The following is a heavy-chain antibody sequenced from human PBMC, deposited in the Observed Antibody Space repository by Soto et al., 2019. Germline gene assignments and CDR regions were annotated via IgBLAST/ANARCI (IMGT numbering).Heavy chain of an antibody. D-gene: IGHD3-22*01. CDR1: GGSFSGYY. CDR2: IYYSGST. Sequence: PSETLSLTCAVYGGSFSGYYWSWIRQPPGKGLQWIGYIYYSGSTTYSPSLKSRVTISVDRSKNQFSLKLTSVTAADTAVYYCARLGGYYQSLDTWGQGTLVTVSS. V-gene: IGHV4-59*08. J-gene: IGHJ5*02. CDR3: ARLGGYYQSLDT.